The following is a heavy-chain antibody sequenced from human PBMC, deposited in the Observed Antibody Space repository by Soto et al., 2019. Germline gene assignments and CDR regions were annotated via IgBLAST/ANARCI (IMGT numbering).Heavy chain of an antibody. CDR2: ISSSSSTI. J-gene: IGHJ4*02. Sequence: GGSLRLSCAASGFTFSSYSMNWVRQAPGKGLEWVSYISSSSSTIYYADSVKGRFTISRDNAKNSLYLQMNSLRAEDTAVYYCASWYSSSSGFYYFDYWGQGTLVTVSS. D-gene: IGHD6-6*01. CDR3: ASWYSSSSGFYYFDY. V-gene: IGHV3-48*01. CDR1: GFTFSSYS.